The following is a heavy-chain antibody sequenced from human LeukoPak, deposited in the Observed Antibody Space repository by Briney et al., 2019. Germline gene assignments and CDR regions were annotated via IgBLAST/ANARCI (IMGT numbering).Heavy chain of an antibody. CDR1: GYTFTGYY. V-gene: IGHV1-2*04. CDR2: INPNSGGT. J-gene: IGHJ6*02. Sequence: ASVKVSCKASGYTFTGYYMHWVRQAPGQGLEWMGWINPNSGGTNYAQKFQGWVTMTRDTSISTACMELSRLRSDDTAVYYCARSIAVAGTPYYYYGMDVWGQGTTVTVSS. D-gene: IGHD6-19*01. CDR3: ARSIAVAGTPYYYYGMDV.